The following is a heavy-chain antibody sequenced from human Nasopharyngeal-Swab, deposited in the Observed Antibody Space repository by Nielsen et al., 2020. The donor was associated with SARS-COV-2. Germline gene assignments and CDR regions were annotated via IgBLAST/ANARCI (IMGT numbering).Heavy chain of an antibody. J-gene: IGHJ4*02. V-gene: IGHV4-59*08. D-gene: IGHD1-14*01. CDR1: GVSISSQY. CDR3: ARQMGTS. CDR2: ISHNSGT. Sequence: SETLSLTCTVSGVSISSQYWSWIRQPPGKGLEWIGYISHNSGTNYNPSLKSRVTMFMDTSKNEFSLRLNSVTAADTAVYFCARQMGTSWGQGTLVTVSS.